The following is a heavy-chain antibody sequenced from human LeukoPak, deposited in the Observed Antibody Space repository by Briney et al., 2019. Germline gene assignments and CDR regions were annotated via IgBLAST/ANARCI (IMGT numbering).Heavy chain of an antibody. Sequence: GGSLRLSCAASGFTFSDYYMSWIRQAPGKGLEWVSYISSSGSTIYYADSVKGRFTISRDNAKNSLYLQMSSLRAEDTAVYYCARDLVPPPYSNYVAGYYYGMDVWGQGTTVTVSS. CDR1: GFTFSDYY. CDR3: ARDLVPPPYSNYVAGYYYGMDV. CDR2: ISSSGSTI. V-gene: IGHV3-11*01. J-gene: IGHJ6*02. D-gene: IGHD4-11*01.